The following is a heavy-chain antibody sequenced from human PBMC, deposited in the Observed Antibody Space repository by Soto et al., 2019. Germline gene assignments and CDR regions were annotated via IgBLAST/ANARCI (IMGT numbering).Heavy chain of an antibody. CDR3: AGGDRGYDPLDY. D-gene: IGHD5-12*01. J-gene: IGHJ4*02. Sequence: QVQLQESGPGLVKPSGTLSLTCAVSGGSISSSNWWSWVRQPPGKGLEWIGEIYHSGSTNYNPSLKSRFTLSQDRSTTQVPLTLSSVTAADPAVDYGAGGDRGYDPLDYWGQGTLVTVSS. CDR1: GGSISSSNW. V-gene: IGHV4-4*02. CDR2: IYHSGST.